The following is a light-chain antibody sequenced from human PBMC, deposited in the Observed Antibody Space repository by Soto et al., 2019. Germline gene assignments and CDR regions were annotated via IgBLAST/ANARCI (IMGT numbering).Light chain of an antibody. CDR1: QGIGVY. CDR2: AAS. J-gene: IGKJ4*01. V-gene: IGKV1-27*01. Sequence: DIQMTQSPSSLSASLGDRVTITCRASQGIGVYLAWFQQKPGKVPKLLIYAASALQSGVPSRFSGSGSGTDFTPTISSLQPEDFATYYCQKYNSAPLTFGGGTKVDIK. CDR3: QKYNSAPLT.